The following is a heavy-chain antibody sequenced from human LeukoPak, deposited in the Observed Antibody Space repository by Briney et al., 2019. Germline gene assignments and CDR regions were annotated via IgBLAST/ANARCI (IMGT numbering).Heavy chain of an antibody. CDR2: ISYDGNNK. Sequence: GGSLRLSCAVSGFTLTSYAMHWVRQAPGKGLEWVAVISYDGNNKYYADSVKGRFAISRDNFNNTLYLQMNSLRAEDTAVYYCARDRHDYGDRRFDYWGQGTLVTVSS. V-gene: IGHV3-30*09. CDR1: GFTLTSYA. D-gene: IGHD4-17*01. CDR3: ARDRHDYGDRRFDY. J-gene: IGHJ4*02.